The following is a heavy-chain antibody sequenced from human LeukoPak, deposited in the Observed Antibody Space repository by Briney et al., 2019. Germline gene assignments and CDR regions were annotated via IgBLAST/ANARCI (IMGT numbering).Heavy chain of an antibody. CDR1: GYTFTSYD. Sequence: ASVKVSCKASGYTFTSYDINWVRQATGQGLEWMGWMNPNSGNTGYAQKFQGRVTMTRNTSISTAYMELSSLRSEDAAVYYCARCSHAPGGRGNWFGPWGQGTLVTVSS. J-gene: IGHJ5*02. V-gene: IGHV1-8*01. CDR2: MNPNSGNT. D-gene: IGHD3-16*01. CDR3: ARCSHAPGGRGNWFGP.